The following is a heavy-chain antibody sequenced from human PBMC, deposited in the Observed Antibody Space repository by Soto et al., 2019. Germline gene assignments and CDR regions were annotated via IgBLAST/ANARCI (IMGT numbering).Heavy chain of an antibody. CDR2: IKSKTDGGTT. Sequence: GGSLRLSCAASGFIFSNAWMNWVRQAPGKGLEWVGRIKSKTDGGTTDYAAPVKGRFTISRDDSKNTLYLQMNSLKTEDTAVYYCTTGRYYYDSGILGGYYCMDVWGQGTTVTVSS. V-gene: IGHV3-15*07. CDR3: TTGRYYYDSGILGGYYCMDV. J-gene: IGHJ6*02. D-gene: IGHD3-10*01. CDR1: GFIFSNAW.